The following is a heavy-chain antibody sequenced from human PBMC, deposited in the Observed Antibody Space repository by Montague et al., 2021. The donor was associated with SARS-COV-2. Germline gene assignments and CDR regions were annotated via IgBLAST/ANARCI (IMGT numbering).Heavy chain of an antibody. CDR1: GGSFSGYY. V-gene: IGHV4-34*01. CDR2: INHSGST. CDR3: ARDSRTDFDWLFPDSGSYYYYMDV. J-gene: IGHJ6*03. Sequence: SETLSLTCAVYGGSFSGYYWSWIRQPPGKGLEWIGEINHSGSTNXNPSLKSRVTISVDTSKSQFSLKLSSVTAADTAVCYCARDSRTDFDWLFPDSGSYYYYMDVWGKGTTVTVSS. D-gene: IGHD3-9*01.